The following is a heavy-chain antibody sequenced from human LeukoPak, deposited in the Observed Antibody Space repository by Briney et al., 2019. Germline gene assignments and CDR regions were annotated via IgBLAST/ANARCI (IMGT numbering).Heavy chain of an antibody. CDR1: GYIFTNYW. V-gene: IGHV5-51*01. J-gene: IGHJ4*02. CDR2: IYPGDSDT. D-gene: IGHD2-21*01. Sequence: GESLQISCKGSGYIFTNYWIAWVRQLPGKGLEWMGTIYPGDSDTKDSPSFRGQVTISADKSTTTAYLQWNSLKASDTAMYYCARSRVSMHFGDYWGQGSLVTVSS. CDR3: ARSRVSMHFGDY.